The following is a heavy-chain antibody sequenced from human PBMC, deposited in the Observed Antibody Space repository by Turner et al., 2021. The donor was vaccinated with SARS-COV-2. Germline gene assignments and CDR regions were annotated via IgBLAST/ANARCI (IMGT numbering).Heavy chain of an antibody. V-gene: IGHV1-2*02. Sequence: QVHLAQSGAEVKKPGASVKVSCKASGYTFTDYHMHWVRQAPGQGLEWVGWLNPNTGGTNYAQRFQGRVTITADASVNTAYMEMSSLTSDDTAVYYCARGSGITGVDIWSEGTLVTVSP. CDR2: LNPNTGGT. J-gene: IGHJ4*02. CDR3: ARGSGITGVDI. CDR1: GYTFTDYH. D-gene: IGHD1-20*01.